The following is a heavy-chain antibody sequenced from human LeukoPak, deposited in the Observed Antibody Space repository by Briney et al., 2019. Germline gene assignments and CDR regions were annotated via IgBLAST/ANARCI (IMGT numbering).Heavy chain of an antibody. D-gene: IGHD3-22*01. CDR1: GFTFSDYW. CDR2: IKYDGDEE. Sequence: GGSLRLSCAASGFTFSDYWMSWMRQAPGKGLEWVANIKYDGDEEYYVDSVKGRFTISRDNAKNSLYLQLNSLRVEDTAVYYCARDTLYYDSSGYFDYWGQGTLVTVSS. V-gene: IGHV3-7*01. CDR3: ARDTLYYDSSGYFDY. J-gene: IGHJ4*02.